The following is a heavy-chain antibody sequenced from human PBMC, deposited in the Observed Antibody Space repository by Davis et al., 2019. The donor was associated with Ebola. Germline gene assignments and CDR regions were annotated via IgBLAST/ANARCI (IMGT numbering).Heavy chain of an antibody. V-gene: IGHV4-34*01. CDR1: GGSFSGYY. Sequence: PSETLSLTCAVYGGSFSGYYWSWIRQPPGKGLEWIGEINHSGSTNYNPSLKSRVTISVDTSKNQFSLKLSSVTAADTAVYYCARVGTPIAAAGYYFDYWGQGTLVTVS. CDR3: ARVGTPIAAAGYYFDY. CDR2: INHSGST. J-gene: IGHJ4*02. D-gene: IGHD6-13*01.